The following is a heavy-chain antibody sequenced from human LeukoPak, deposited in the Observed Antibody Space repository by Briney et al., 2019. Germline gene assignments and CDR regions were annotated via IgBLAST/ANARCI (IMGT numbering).Heavy chain of an antibody. CDR2: IRSKAYGGTT. V-gene: IGHV3-49*03. J-gene: IGHJ5*02. CDR1: GVSIGDYA. D-gene: IGHD3-16*01. Sequence: GRSLRLSCTASGVSIGDYAMSWFRQAPGKGLECVILIRSKAYGGTTEYAASVEGRFTISRDDSKSIAYLQMNSLKTEDTAVYYCTKSRFYDYVWGGSWGQGTLVTVSS. CDR3: TKSRFYDYVWGGS.